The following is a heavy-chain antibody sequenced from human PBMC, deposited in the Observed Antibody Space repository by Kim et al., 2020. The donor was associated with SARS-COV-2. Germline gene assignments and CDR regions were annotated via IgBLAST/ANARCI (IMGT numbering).Heavy chain of an antibody. V-gene: IGHV4-34*01. Sequence: SETLSLTCAVYGGSFSGYYWSWIRQPPGKGLEWIGEINHSGSTNYNPSLKSRVTISVDTSKNQFSLKLSSVTAADTAVYYCARDRRDSSSWYLYYYYYYGMDVWGQGTTVTVSS. J-gene: IGHJ6*02. CDR2: INHSGST. CDR3: ARDRRDSSSWYLYYYYYYGMDV. CDR1: GGSFSGYY. D-gene: IGHD6-13*01.